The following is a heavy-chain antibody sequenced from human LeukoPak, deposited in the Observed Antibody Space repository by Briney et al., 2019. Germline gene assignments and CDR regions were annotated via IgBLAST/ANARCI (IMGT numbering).Heavy chain of an antibody. CDR3: ARDWGRRSWFDP. V-gene: IGHV1-18*01. Sequence: ASVKVSCEASGYTFTSYGISWVRQAPGQGLEWMGWISAYNGNADYAQKLQGRVTMTTDTSTSTAYMEVRGLRSDDTAVYYCARDWGRRSWFDPWGQGTLVTVSS. CDR1: GYTFTSYG. D-gene: IGHD3-16*01. CDR2: ISAYNGNA. J-gene: IGHJ5*02.